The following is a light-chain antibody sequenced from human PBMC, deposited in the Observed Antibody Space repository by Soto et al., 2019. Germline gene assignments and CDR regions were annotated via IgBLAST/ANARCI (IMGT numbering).Light chain of an antibody. CDR3: QQYNNWPPYT. J-gene: IGKJ2*01. Sequence: EIVMTQSPATLSVSPGERATLSCRASQSVSSNLAWYQQKPGQAPRLLIYGASTRATGIPARFSGSGSGTEFTLTLISLQSEDFAVYYCQQYNNWPPYTFGHGTKLEIK. CDR2: GAS. V-gene: IGKV3-15*01. CDR1: QSVSSN.